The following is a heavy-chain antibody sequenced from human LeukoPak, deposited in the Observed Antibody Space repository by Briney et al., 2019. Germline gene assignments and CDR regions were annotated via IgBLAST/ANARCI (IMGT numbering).Heavy chain of an antibody. CDR2: ISSSSNYI. D-gene: IGHD3-16*01. Sequence: PGRSLRLSCAASGFTFSSYTMNWVRQAPGKGLEWVSSISSSSNYIHYADSLKGRFTVSRDNAKNSLYLQMNSLRAEDTAVYYCARGLDWGYWGQGTLVTVSS. CDR1: GFTFSSYT. V-gene: IGHV3-21*06. J-gene: IGHJ4*02. CDR3: ARGLDWGY.